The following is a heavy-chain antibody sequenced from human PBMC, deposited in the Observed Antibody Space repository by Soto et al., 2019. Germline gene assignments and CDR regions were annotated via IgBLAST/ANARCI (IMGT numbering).Heavy chain of an antibody. CDR3: ARERREAARYYYYFGMDV. Sequence: SVKVSCKASGGTFSSYGISWVRQAPGQGLEWMGGIIPIFGTANYAQKFQGRVTISADESTTTAYMELSSLRSEDTAVYYCARERREAARYYYYFGMDVWGQGTTVTVSS. CDR2: IIPIFGTA. J-gene: IGHJ6*02. CDR1: GGTFSSYG. V-gene: IGHV1-69*13. D-gene: IGHD6-6*01.